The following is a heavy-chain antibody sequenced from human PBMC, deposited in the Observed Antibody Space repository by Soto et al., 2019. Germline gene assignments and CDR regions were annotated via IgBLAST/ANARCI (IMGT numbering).Heavy chain of an antibody. CDR1: GYSFTTYW. CDR3: ARDWDDFRSGYYGYFDY. V-gene: IGHV5-51*01. Sequence: GESLKISCXGSGYSFTTYWIGWVRQMPGKGLEWMGVIYPGDSDIRFSPSFQGQVTISADMSLSTAYLQWSSLRVSDTAVYYCARDWDDFRSGYYGYFDYWGQGTLVTVSS. J-gene: IGHJ4*02. D-gene: IGHD3-3*01. CDR2: IYPGDSDI.